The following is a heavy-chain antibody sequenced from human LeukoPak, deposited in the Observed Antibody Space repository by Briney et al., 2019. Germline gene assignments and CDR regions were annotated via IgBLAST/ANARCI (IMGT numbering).Heavy chain of an antibody. D-gene: IGHD4-17*01. V-gene: IGHV1-18*01. CDR3: ARGGDYGSPPIDFDY. Sequence: ASVKDSCKASGYTFTSYGISRVRQAPGQGLEWMGWISAYNGNTNYAQKLQGRVTMTTDTSTSTAYMELRSLRSDDTAVYYCARGGDYGSPPIDFDYWGQGTLVTVSS. J-gene: IGHJ4*02. CDR1: GYTFTSYG. CDR2: ISAYNGNT.